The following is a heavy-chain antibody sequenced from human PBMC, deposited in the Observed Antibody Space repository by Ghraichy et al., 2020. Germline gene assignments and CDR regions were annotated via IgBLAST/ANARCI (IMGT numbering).Heavy chain of an antibody. J-gene: IGHJ6*02. CDR1: GFTFSNAW. D-gene: IGHD6-13*01. Sequence: GGSLRLSCAASGFTFSNAWMSWVRQAPGKGLEWVGRIKSKTDGGTTDYAAPVKGRFTISRDESKNTLYLQMNSLKTEDTAVYYCTTDRRPSSIAAAGTPYYYYGMDVWGQGTTVTVSS. V-gene: IGHV3-15*01. CDR3: TTDRRPSSIAAAGTPYYYYGMDV. CDR2: IKSKTDGGTT.